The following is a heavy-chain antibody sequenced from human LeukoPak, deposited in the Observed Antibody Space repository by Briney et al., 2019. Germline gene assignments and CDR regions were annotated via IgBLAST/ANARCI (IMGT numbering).Heavy chain of an antibody. Sequence: GGSLRLSCAASGFTFSSYAMSWVRQAPGKGLEWVSAISGSGGSTYYADSAKGRFTISRDNSKNTLYLQMNSLRAEDTAVYYCAKDQGYCSGGSCYLAYFQHWGQGTLVTVSS. V-gene: IGHV3-23*01. D-gene: IGHD2-15*01. CDR1: GFTFSSYA. J-gene: IGHJ1*01. CDR3: AKDQGYCSGGSCYLAYFQH. CDR2: ISGSGGST.